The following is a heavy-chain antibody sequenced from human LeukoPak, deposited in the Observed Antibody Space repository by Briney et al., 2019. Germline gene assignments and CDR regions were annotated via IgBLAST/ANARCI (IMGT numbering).Heavy chain of an antibody. V-gene: IGHV3-21*01. J-gene: IGHJ2*01. D-gene: IGHD2-2*01. CDR1: GFTFSSYS. CDR2: INSSSSCI. CDR3: ARGWQPAAMHGLWYFDL. Sequence: GGSLRLSCAASGFTFSSYSMHWVRQAPGKGLEWVSSINSSSSCINYADSVKGRFTISRDNAKNSLYLQMNSLRADDTAVYYYARGWQPAAMHGLWYFDLGGRGTLVTVPS.